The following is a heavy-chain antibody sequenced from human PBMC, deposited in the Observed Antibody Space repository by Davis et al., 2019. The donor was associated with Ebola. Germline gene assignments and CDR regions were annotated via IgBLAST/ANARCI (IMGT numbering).Heavy chain of an antibody. D-gene: IGHD6-6*01. CDR1: GGSSTAYC. CDR3: ARVTIAARPISDSFDI. CDR2: INHSGST. Sequence: SETLSLTCAVYGGSSTAYCWSWIRQPPGKGLEWIGDINHSGSTNNNPSLKSRVTISLDQSNNQFSLKLSSVTAADTAIYYCARVTIAARPISDSFDIWGQGTMVTVSS. J-gene: IGHJ3*02. V-gene: IGHV4-34*01.